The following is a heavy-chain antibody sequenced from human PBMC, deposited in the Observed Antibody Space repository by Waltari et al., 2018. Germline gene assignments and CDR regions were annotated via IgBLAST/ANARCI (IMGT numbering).Heavy chain of an antibody. Sequence: QVQLQESGPGLVKPSQTLSLTCTVSGDSITSNSFYWNWVRQPAGKGLEWIGRFYSSEYINYNPSLKSRVTISRYTSKKQFFLKLTSVTAADTAFYYCAREVTKVELGRRLPHFFDSWGQGTLVTVSS. V-gene: IGHV4-61*02. CDR2: FYSSEYI. J-gene: IGHJ4*02. CDR1: GDSITSNSFY. CDR3: AREVTKVELGRRLPHFFDS. D-gene: IGHD7-27*01.